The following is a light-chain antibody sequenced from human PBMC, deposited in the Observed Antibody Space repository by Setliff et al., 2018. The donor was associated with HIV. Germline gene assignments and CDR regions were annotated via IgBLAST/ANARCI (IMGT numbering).Light chain of an antibody. CDR2: YGR. Sequence: SYELTQAPSVSVAPGETASISCGGSNVGSYNVHWYQQKPGLAPVLVIYYGRDRPSGVPDRFSASTSGNTATLTISGAEAGDEADYYCQVWNTDSHHPVFGTGTKVTVL. CDR1: NVGSYN. CDR3: QVWNTDSHHPV. V-gene: IGLV3-21*04. J-gene: IGLJ1*01.